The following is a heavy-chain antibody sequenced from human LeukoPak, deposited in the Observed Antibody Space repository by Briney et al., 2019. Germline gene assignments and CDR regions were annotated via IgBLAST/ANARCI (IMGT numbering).Heavy chain of an antibody. Sequence: GGSLRLSCAASGFTFSNYAMSWVRQAPGKGLGWVSAITGSSTNTYYADSVKGRFTISRDNSKNTLYLQMNSLRAEDTAIYYCAKIRGYHDTGGSYFDYWGQGTLVTVSS. J-gene: IGHJ4*02. D-gene: IGHD3-22*01. CDR3: AKIRGYHDTGGSYFDY. CDR1: GFTFSNYA. V-gene: IGHV3-23*01. CDR2: ITGSSTNT.